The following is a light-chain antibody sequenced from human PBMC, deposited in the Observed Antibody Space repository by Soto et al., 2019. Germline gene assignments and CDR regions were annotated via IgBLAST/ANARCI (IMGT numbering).Light chain of an antibody. CDR2: STS. J-gene: IGKJ3*01. CDR3: HQSGISPLT. CDR1: QSLSSNF. V-gene: IGKV3-20*01. Sequence: EVVLTQFPKTLSLSPGERATLSCRASQSLSSNFLVWYQQKPGQAPRLLISSTSRRATGIPDRFSGSGSGTEFTLTIRRLDPDDFAVYYCHQSGISPLTFGPGTKVDVK.